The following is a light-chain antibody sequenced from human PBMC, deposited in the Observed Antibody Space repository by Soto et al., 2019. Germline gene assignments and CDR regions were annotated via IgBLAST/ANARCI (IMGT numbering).Light chain of an antibody. V-gene: IGLV1-44*01. CDR3: ATWDDSLNGVV. CDR2: SND. CDR1: SSNIGTNT. J-gene: IGLJ2*01. Sequence: QAVVTQPPSASGTPGQRVSISCFGGSSNIGTNTVNWYQHLPGTAPKLLIFSNDERPSGVPDRFSGSKSGTSASLAISGLQSDDEADYYCATWDDSLNGVVFGGGTKVTVL.